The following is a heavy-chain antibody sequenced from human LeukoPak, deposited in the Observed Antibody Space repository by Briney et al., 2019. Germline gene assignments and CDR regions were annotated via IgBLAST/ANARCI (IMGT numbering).Heavy chain of an antibody. J-gene: IGHJ4*02. CDR3: AKEISFGSGSYPAY. CDR1: GFTFSSYG. V-gene: IGHV3-30*18. CDR2: ISYDGSNK. Sequence: GSLRLSCAASGFTFSSYGMHWVRQAPGKGLEWVGVISYDGSNKYYADSVKGRFTISRDNSKNTLYLQMNSLRAEDTAVYYCAKEISFGSGSYPAYWGQGTLVTVSS. D-gene: IGHD3-10*01.